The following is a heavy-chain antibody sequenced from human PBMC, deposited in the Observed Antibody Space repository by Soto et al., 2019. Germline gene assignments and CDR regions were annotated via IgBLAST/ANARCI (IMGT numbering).Heavy chain of an antibody. CDR2: ISGSGGST. CDR3: AKDPTEQWLVPRGGFAY. V-gene: IGHV3-23*01. Sequence: PGGSLRLCCAASGFTFSSYAMSWVRQAPGKGLEWVSAISGSGGSTYYADSVKGRFTISRDNSKNTLYLQMNSLRAEDTAVYYCAKDPTEQWLVPRGGFAYWGQGTLVTVSS. CDR1: GFTFSSYA. D-gene: IGHD6-19*01. J-gene: IGHJ4*02.